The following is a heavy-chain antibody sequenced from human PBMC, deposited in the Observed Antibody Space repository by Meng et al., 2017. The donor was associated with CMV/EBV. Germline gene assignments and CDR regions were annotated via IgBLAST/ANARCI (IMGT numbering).Heavy chain of an antibody. J-gene: IGHJ6*02. D-gene: IGHD3-16*01. CDR1: GFTFSSYW. V-gene: IGHV3-7*01. CDR3: ARKKGGFRPAANGVGYYYYGMDV. CDR2: IKQDGSEE. Sequence: GESLKISCAASGFTFSSYWMSWVRQAPGKGLEWVANIKQDGSEEYYVDSVKGRFTISRDNAKNSLYLQMNSLRAEDTAVYYCARKKGGFRPAANGVGYYYYGMDVWGQGTTVTVSS.